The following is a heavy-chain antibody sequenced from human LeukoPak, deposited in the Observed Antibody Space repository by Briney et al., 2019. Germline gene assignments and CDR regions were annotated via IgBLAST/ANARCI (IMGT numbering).Heavy chain of an antibody. D-gene: IGHD3-16*01. CDR2: IYTGGST. V-gene: IGHV3-53*01. J-gene: IGHJ4*02. Sequence: PGGSLRLSCAASGFTVSNEYMSWVRQGPGKGLEWVSVIYTGGSTSYADSVKGRFTISRGNSKNTLYLQMDSLRAEDTAVYYCARGGNGPFYYWGQGTLVTVSS. CDR3: ARGGNGPFYY. CDR1: GFTVSNEY.